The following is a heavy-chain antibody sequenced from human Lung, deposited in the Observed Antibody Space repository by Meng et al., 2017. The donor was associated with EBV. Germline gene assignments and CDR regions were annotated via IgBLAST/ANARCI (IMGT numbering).Heavy chain of an antibody. V-gene: IGHV1-69*08. CDR2: IIPILGIA. Sequence: QVQRVQTGAEVKKPGSSVKVSCKASGGTFSSYTISWVRQAPGQGLEWMGRIIPILGIANYAQKFQGRVTITADKSTSTAYMELSSLRSEDTAVYYCARERPGGMATTPYFDYWGQGTLVTVSS. D-gene: IGHD5-24*01. CDR1: GGTFSSYT. CDR3: ARERPGGMATTPYFDY. J-gene: IGHJ4*02.